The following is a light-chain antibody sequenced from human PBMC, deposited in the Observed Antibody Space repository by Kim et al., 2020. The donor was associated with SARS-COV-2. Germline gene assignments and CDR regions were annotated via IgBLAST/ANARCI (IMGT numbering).Light chain of an antibody. Sequence: SPGERATLSCRASQSVDSRYLAWYQQKPGQAPRLLIYAASSRATGIPDRFSGSGSGTDFTLTISRLEPEDFAVYYCQQYGSSRVYTFGQGTKLEIK. CDR1: QSVDSRY. V-gene: IGKV3-20*01. CDR3: QQYGSSRVYT. CDR2: AAS. J-gene: IGKJ2*01.